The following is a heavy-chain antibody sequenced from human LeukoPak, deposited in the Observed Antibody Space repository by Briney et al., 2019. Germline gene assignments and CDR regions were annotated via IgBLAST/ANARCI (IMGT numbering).Heavy chain of an antibody. V-gene: IGHV1-2*02. CDR3: ARVSGTTSFGNYWFDS. D-gene: IGHD3-10*01. CDR2: INPNSGAT. Sequence: ATVKVSCKASGYTFTAYYIHWVRQAPGQGLEWMGWINPNSGATNHAQNFQARVAMTRDTSISTAYMELSSLRSDDTAVYYCARVSGTTSFGNYWFDSWGRGTLVTVSS. CDR1: GYTFTAYY. J-gene: IGHJ5*01.